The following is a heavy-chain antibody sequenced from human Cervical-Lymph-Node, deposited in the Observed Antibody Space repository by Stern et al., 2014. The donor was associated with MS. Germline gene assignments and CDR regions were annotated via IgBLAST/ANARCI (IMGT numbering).Heavy chain of an antibody. CDR2: ISCYNGNS. D-gene: IGHD2-15*01. J-gene: IGHJ3*02. V-gene: IGHV1-18*01. Sequence: QVHLVQSGAEVKKPGDSVKVSCKASGYTFTSYGISWVRQAPGQGLEWMGGISCYNGNSNDAQKLQGRVTMTTDTSTRTAYMKLRSLRSDDTAVYYCARGLLGSENAFDIWGQGTMVTVSS. CDR3: ARGLLGSENAFDI. CDR1: GYTFTSYG.